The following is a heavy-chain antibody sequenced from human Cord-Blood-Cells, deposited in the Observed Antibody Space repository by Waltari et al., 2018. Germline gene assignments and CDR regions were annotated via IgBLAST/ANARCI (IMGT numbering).Heavy chain of an antibody. D-gene: IGHD2-21*01. CDR2: INHSVST. V-gene: IGHV4-34*01. CDR3: ASGGVVVIASGYYYYGMDV. Sequence: QVQLQQWGAGLLKPSETMFLTCAVYGGSFSGSYCSWIRQPPGRWLEWIGEINHSVSTNYNPSLKSRVTISVDTSKNQFSLKLSSVTAADTAVYYCASGGVVVIASGYYYYGMDVWGQGTTVTVSS. J-gene: IGHJ6*02. CDR1: GGSFSGSY.